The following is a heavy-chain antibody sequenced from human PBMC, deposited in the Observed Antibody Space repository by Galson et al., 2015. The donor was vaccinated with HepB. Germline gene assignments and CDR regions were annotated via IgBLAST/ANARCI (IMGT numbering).Heavy chain of an antibody. V-gene: IGHV3-43*01. Sequence: SLRLSCAASGFTFDDYTMHWVRQAPGKGLEWVSLISWDGGSTYYADSVKGRFTISRDNSKNSLYLQMNSLRTEDTALYYCTKGRYSYGNGPFDYWGQGTLVTVSS. CDR3: TKGRYSYGNGPFDY. CDR2: ISWDGGST. D-gene: IGHD5-18*01. CDR1: GFTFDDYT. J-gene: IGHJ4*02.